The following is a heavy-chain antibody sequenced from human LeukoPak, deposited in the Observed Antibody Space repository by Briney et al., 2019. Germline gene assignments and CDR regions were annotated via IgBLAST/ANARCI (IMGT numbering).Heavy chain of an antibody. D-gene: IGHD6-13*01. J-gene: IGHJ4*02. Sequence: GGSLRLSCAASGFTVSSNYMSWVRQAPGKGLEWVSVIYSGGSTYYADSVKGRLTISRDNSKNTLYLQMNSLRAEDTAVYYCARDLGIAAAGAFDYWGQGTLVTVSS. CDR2: IYSGGST. CDR3: ARDLGIAAAGAFDY. CDR1: GFTVSSNY. V-gene: IGHV3-66*02.